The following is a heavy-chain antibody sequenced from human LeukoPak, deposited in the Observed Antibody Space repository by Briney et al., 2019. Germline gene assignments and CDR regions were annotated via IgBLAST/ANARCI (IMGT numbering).Heavy chain of an antibody. Sequence: ASVKVSCKASGYTFTSYGIIWVRQAPGQGLEWMGWISAYNGNTNYAQKLQGRITMTTDTSTSTAYMELRSLRSDDTAVYYCARVNARSSSSIAIWFDPWGQGTLVTVSS. CDR2: ISAYNGNT. D-gene: IGHD6-13*01. V-gene: IGHV1-18*01. CDR3: ARVNARSSSSIAIWFDP. J-gene: IGHJ5*02. CDR1: GYTFTSYG.